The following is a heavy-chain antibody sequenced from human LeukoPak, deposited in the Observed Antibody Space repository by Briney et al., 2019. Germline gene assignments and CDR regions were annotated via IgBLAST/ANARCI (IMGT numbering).Heavy chain of an antibody. D-gene: IGHD3-10*01. CDR1: GFTFSSYS. CDR3: VRILYGSGSYGDFDL. J-gene: IGHJ3*01. CDR2: INSSSSTT. Sequence: GGSLRLSCAASGFTFSSYSMNWVRQAPGKGLEWVSYINSSSSTTQYADSVKGRFTISRDSAKNSLYLQMNSLRDEDKAVYYCVRILYGSGSYGDFDLWGQGTMVTVSS. V-gene: IGHV3-48*02.